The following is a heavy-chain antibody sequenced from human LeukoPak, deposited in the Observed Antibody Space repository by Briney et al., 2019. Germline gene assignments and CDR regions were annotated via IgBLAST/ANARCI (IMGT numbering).Heavy chain of an antibody. CDR1: GFTFSSYW. CDR2: INTDGNTI. V-gene: IGHV3-74*01. J-gene: IGHJ4*02. CDR3: ARSESGSYVY. D-gene: IGHD1-26*01. Sequence: TGGSLRLSCAASGFTFSSYWMHWVRQAPGKGLVWVSRINTDGNTISYADSVKGRFTISRDNAKNTLYLQMNSLRAEDTAVYYCARSESGSYVYWGQGTLVTVSS.